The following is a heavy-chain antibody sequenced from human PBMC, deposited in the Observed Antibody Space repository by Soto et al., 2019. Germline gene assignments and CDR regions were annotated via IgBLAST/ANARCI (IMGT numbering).Heavy chain of an antibody. J-gene: IGHJ6*01. CDR2: INPNRGGT. CDR3: ARVVAGTLYYYYGMDV. V-gene: IGHV1-2*02. Sequence: QVQLVQSGAEVKKPGASVKVSCKASGYTFTGYYMHWVRQAPGQGLEWMGWINPNRGGTNYAQKFQGRVTMTRDTSISTAYMELSRLRSDDTAVYYCARVVAGTLYYYYGMDVWGQGTTVTVSS. D-gene: IGHD6-19*01. CDR1: GYTFTGYY.